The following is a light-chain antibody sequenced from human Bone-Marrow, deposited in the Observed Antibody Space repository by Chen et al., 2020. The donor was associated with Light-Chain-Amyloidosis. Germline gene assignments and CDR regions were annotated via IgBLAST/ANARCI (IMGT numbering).Light chain of an antibody. CDR2: AAS. CDR3: QESHNTPVYS. V-gene: IGKV1-39*01. Sequence: DIQMTQYALSRSASVGDRVTITCRESQSISDRLNWYQQKPGKAPKLLIYAASVLQRGVPSRFIGSGSGSHFTLTINSLQPEDSAAYFCQESHNTPVYSFGQGTKVEIK. CDR1: QSISDR. J-gene: IGKJ2*03.